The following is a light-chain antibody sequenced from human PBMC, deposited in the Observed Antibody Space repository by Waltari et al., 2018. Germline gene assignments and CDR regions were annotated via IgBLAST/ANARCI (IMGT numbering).Light chain of an antibody. CDR2: DAS. CDR1: QKINNW. CDR3: QQYNSYPFLT. V-gene: IGKV1-5*01. Sequence: DIQMTQSPSTLSASVGDRVTITCRASQKINNWVAWYQQKPGKAPTTLINDASSFERGVPSRFSGSGSGTQFTLTISSLQPDDFATYYCQQYNSYPFLTFGGGTKVEIK. J-gene: IGKJ4*01.